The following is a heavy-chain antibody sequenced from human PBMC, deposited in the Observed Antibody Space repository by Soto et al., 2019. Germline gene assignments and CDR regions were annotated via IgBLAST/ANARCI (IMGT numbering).Heavy chain of an antibody. CDR3: IMIVVVTTQNYGMDV. Sequence: SVKVSCKASGGTFSSYAISCVRQAPGQGLEWMGGIIPIFGTANYAQKFQGRVTITADESTSTAYMELSSLRSEDTAVYYCIMIVVVTTQNYGMDVWGQGTTVTVSS. J-gene: IGHJ6*02. CDR2: IIPIFGTA. CDR1: GGTFSSYA. D-gene: IGHD3-22*01. V-gene: IGHV1-69*13.